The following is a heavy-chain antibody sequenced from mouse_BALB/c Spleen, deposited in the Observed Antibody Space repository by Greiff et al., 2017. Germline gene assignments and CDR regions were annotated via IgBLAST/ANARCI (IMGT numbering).Heavy chain of an antibody. J-gene: IGHJ2*01. V-gene: IGHV1-4*01. CDR2: INPSSGYT. D-gene: IGHD1-1*01. Sequence: QVQLKESGAELARPGASVKMSCKASGYTFTSYTMHWVKQRPGQGLEWIGYINPSSGYTNYNQKYKDKATLTADKSSSTAYMQLSSLTSEDSAVYYCARSGYYDFDYWGQGTTLTVSS. CDR3: ARSGYYDFDY. CDR1: GYTFTSYT.